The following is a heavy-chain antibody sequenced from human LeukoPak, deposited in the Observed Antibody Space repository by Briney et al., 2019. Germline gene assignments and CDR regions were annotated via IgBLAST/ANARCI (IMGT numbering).Heavy chain of an antibody. J-gene: IGHJ4*02. CDR3: ARVGSSGWYVHPTLDY. V-gene: IGHV1-2*02. CDR2: INPNSGGT. Sequence: GASVTVSCKASGYTFTGYYMHWVRQAPGQGLDWMGWINPNSGGTNYAQKFQGRVTVTRDTSITTAYMELSRLRSDDTAVYYCARVGSSGWYVHPTLDYWGQGTLVTVSS. CDR1: GYTFTGYY. D-gene: IGHD6-19*01.